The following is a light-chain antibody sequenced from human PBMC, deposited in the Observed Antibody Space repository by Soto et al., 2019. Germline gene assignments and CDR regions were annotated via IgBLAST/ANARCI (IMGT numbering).Light chain of an antibody. J-gene: IGLJ2*01. V-gene: IGLV4-69*01. CDR2: LNSDGSH. CDR1: SGHSSYA. CDR3: QTWGTGIVV. Sequence: QLVLTQSHSASASLGASVKLTCTRSSGHSSYAIAWHQQQPEKGPRYLMKLNSDGSHSKGDGIPDRFSGSSSGAERYLTISSLQAEDEAEYYCQTWGTGIVVFGGGTKVTVL.